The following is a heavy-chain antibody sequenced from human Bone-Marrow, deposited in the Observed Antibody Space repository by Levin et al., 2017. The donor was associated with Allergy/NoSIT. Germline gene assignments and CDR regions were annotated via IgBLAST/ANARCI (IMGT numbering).Heavy chain of an antibody. Sequence: TSETLSLTCAVYGGSFSGYYWSWIRQPPGKGLEWIGEINHSGSTNYNPSLKSRVTISVDTSKNQFSLKLSSVTAADTAVYYCARDYSLVVPAAIPVLGYYGMDVWGQGTTVTVSS. J-gene: IGHJ6*02. V-gene: IGHV4-34*01. CDR2: INHSGST. CDR3: ARDYSLVVPAAIPVLGYYGMDV. D-gene: IGHD2-2*02. CDR1: GGSFSGYY.